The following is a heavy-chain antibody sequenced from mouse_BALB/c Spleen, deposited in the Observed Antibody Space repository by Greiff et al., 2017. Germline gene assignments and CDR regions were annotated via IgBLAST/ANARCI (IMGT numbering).Heavy chain of an antibody. J-gene: IGHJ1*01. CDR2: INPSSGYT. CDR3: ARGGLRWDWYFDV. CDR1: GYTFTSYT. D-gene: IGHD1-1*01. V-gene: IGHV1-4*02. Sequence: LVESAADLARPGASVKMSCKASGYTFTSYTMHWVKQRPGQGLEWIGYINPSSGYTEYNQKFKDKTTLTADKSSSTAYMQLSSLTSEDSAVYYCARGGLRWDWYFDVWGAGTTVTVSS.